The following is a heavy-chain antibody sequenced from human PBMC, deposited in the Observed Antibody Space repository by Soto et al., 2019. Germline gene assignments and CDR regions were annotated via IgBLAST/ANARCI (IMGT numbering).Heavy chain of an antibody. CDR2: IYSGGST. V-gene: IGHV3-53*01. CDR1: GFTVSSNY. D-gene: IGHD3-22*01. CDR3: ARDKRGYYDSSGYYSILYYGMDV. Sequence: GGSLRLSCAASGFTVSSNYMSWVRQAPGKGLEWVSVIYSGGSTYYADSVKGRFTISRDNSKNTLYLQMNSLRAEDTAVYYCARDKRGYYDSSGYYSILYYGMDVWGQGTTVTVSS. J-gene: IGHJ6*02.